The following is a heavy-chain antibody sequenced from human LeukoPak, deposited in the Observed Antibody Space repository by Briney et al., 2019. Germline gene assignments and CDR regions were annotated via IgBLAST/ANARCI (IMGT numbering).Heavy chain of an antibody. CDR1: GFTFGNYA. CDR3: IRNVPDWNYAMDV. V-gene: IGHV3-49*04. Sequence: GGSLRLSCTASGFTFGNYALTWVRQAPGKGLEWLSFIRSKAYGGTTEYAASVKGRFSISRDESQSIAYLQMNSLKTEDTAVYYCIRNVPDWNYAMDVWGHGTTVTVSS. CDR2: IRSKAYGGTT. J-gene: IGHJ6*02. D-gene: IGHD3/OR15-3a*01.